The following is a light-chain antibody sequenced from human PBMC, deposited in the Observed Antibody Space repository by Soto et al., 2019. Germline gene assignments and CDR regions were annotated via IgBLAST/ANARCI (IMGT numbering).Light chain of an antibody. CDR1: QDISNY. V-gene: IGKV1-33*01. J-gene: IGKJ5*01. Sequence: DIQITQSPSSLSSSVPDRFTIASQASQDISNYLTWYQQRPGKAPKLLIYAASNLETGVPSRFSGSGSGTDFTFTISSLQPEDFATYYCQQYDNLPRTFGQGTRLEIK. CDR3: QQYDNLPRT. CDR2: AAS.